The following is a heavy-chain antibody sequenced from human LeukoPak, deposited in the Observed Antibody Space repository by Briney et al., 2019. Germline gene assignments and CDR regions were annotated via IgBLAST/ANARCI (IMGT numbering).Heavy chain of an antibody. D-gene: IGHD6-19*01. V-gene: IGHV4-59*01. J-gene: IGHJ4*02. CDR1: GGSISSYY. CDR2: IYYSGST. Sequence: SETLSLTCTVPGGSISSYYWSWIRQPPGKGLEWIGYIYYSGSTNYNPSLKSRVTISVDTSKNQFSLKLSSVTAADTAVYYCARMGIAVAGTFIYWGQGTLVTVSS. CDR3: ARMGIAVAGTFIY.